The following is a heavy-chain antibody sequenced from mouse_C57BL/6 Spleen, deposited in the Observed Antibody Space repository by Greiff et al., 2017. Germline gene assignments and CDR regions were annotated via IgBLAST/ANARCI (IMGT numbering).Heavy chain of an antibody. D-gene: IGHD3-1*01. Sequence: DVKLVESGPGLVKPSQSLSLTCSVTGYSITSGYYWNWIRQFPGNKLEWMGYISYDGSNNYNPSLKNRISITRDTSKNQFFLKLNSVTTEDTATYYCARVRDLFFYAMDYWGQGTSVTVSS. J-gene: IGHJ4*01. CDR1: GYSITSGYY. CDR2: ISYDGSN. V-gene: IGHV3-6*01. CDR3: ARVRDLFFYAMDY.